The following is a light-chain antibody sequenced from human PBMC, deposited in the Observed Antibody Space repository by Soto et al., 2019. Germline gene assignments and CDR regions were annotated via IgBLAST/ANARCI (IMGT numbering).Light chain of an antibody. CDR2: DVX. CDR3: KSYTSRFTYV. V-gene: IGLV2-14*03. CDR1: SSDVGGYNS. Sequence: QSALTQPASVSGSPGQSITISCTGTSSDVGGYNSVSWYQHHPGKAPKLMIXDVXNRSXGXSSRXXGSKSDNTASLTISGXXXXXXXXYYCKSYTSRFTYVFGTGTKVTVL. J-gene: IGLJ1*01.